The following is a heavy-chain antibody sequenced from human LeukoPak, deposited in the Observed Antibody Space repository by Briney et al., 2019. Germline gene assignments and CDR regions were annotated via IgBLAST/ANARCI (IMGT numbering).Heavy chain of an antibody. CDR3: GKTTVGYSSGQKPAWPVDY. CDR1: GFTFGSHA. CDR2: IFGSGGSP. D-gene: IGHD5-18*01. J-gene: IGHJ4*02. Sequence: GGSLRLSCEASGFTFGSHAMYWVRQAPGKGLEWVAGIFGSGGSPHHADPVKGRFTISRDNSRNTVYPQINSLRAEDTAVYYCGKTTVGYSSGQKPAWPVDYWGQGTLVTVSS. V-gene: IGHV3-23*01.